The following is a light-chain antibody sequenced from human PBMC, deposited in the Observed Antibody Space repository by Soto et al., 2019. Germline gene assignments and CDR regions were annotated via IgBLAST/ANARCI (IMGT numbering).Light chain of an antibody. CDR3: QQYNNWPT. CDR1: QRVYSN. J-gene: IGKJ4*01. V-gene: IGKV3-15*01. Sequence: IVMTQSPATLSVSPGETATLSCRASQRVYSNLAWSQQRPGQAPRLLIYATSTRATGITARCRGSGSGTEVTRPFSSLQSEDLEVSYCQQYNNWPTFGGGTKVEI. CDR2: ATS.